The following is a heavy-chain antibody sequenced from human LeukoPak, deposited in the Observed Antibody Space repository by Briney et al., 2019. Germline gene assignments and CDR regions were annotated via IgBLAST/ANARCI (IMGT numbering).Heavy chain of an antibody. J-gene: IGHJ4*02. Sequence: GGSLRLSCTVSGFAFSGYAMSWVRQAPGKGPEWVSSIGARGDVTYSADSVKGRFTISRDNSKRTLFLQMNSLRAEDTAVYYCARDPSGYDYWGQGTLVTVSS. V-gene: IGHV3-23*01. CDR1: GFAFSGYA. D-gene: IGHD5-12*01. CDR2: IGARGDVT. CDR3: ARDPSGYDY.